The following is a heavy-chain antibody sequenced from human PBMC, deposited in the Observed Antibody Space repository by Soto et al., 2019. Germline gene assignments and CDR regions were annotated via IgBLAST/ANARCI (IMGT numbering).Heavy chain of an antibody. D-gene: IGHD6-13*01. J-gene: IGHJ4*02. CDR1: GFTFSSSA. CDR2: VSGSGGTT. V-gene: IGHV3-23*01. Sequence: GGSLRLSCAASGFTFSSSAMSWVRQAPGKGLEWVSAVSGSGGTTYYADSVRGRFTISRDNSKNTLYLQMNSLRAEDTAVYYCARGGSSSWYSFYYFDYWGQGTLVTVSS. CDR3: ARGGSSSWYSFYYFDY.